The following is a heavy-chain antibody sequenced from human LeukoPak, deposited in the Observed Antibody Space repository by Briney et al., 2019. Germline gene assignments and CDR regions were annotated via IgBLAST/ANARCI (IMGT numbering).Heavy chain of an antibody. CDR3: AKSPVVEEPYYYYMDV. V-gene: IGHV3-33*06. D-gene: IGHD2-2*01. J-gene: IGHJ6*03. Sequence: GRSLRLSCAASGFTFSTYGMQWVRQAPGRGLEWVALIWYDGTNKYYADSVKGRFTISRDNSKDTLYLQMNSLRAEDTAVYYCAKSPVVEEPYYYYMDVWGKGTTVTVSS. CDR1: GFTFSTYG. CDR2: IWYDGTNK.